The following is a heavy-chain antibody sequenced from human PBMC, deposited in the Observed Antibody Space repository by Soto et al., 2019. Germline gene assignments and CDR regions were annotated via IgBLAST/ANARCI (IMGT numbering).Heavy chain of an antibody. CDR2: IYYTGST. CDR3: ARDRDWNDWFDP. V-gene: IGHV4-59*01. J-gene: IGHJ5*02. Sequence: QVQLQESGPGLVKVSETLSLTCTVSGGSISNYWWNWIRQSPGKGLEWMGNIYYTGSTKYNPSLQSRVTISVDMSKSQFYLRLSSVTAADTAIYYCARDRDWNDWFDPWGQGILVTVSS. CDR1: GGSISNYW. D-gene: IGHD1-1*01.